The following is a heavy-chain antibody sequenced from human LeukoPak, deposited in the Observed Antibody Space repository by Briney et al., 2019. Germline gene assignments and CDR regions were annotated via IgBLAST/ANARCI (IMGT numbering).Heavy chain of an antibody. D-gene: IGHD3-3*01. V-gene: IGHV3-21*01. Sequence: GGSLRLSCAASGFTFSSYSMNWVRQAPGKGLEWVSSISSSSSYIYYADSVKGRFTISRDNAKNSLYLQMNSLRAEDTAVYYCAKTGFLEWLSADYFDYWGQGTLVTVSS. CDR2: ISSSSSYI. CDR3: AKTGFLEWLSADYFDY. J-gene: IGHJ4*02. CDR1: GFTFSSYS.